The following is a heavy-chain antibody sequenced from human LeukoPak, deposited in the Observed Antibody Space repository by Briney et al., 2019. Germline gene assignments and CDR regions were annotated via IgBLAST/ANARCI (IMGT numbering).Heavy chain of an antibody. CDR3: ARVSVFGVLGNYYYMDV. CDR1: GYTFTSYY. J-gene: IGHJ6*03. D-gene: IGHD3-3*01. Sequence: ASVKVSCKASGYTFTSYYMHWVRQPPGQGLEWMGIINPSGCSTSYAQKFQGRVTMTRDMSTSTVYMELSSLRSEDTAVYYCARVSVFGVLGNYYYMDVWGKGTTVTVSS. CDR2: INPSGCST. V-gene: IGHV1-46*01.